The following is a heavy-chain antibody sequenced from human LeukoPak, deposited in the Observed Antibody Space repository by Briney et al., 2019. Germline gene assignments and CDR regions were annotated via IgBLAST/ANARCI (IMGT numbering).Heavy chain of an antibody. CDR2: IYYSGST. Sequence: PSETLSLTCTVSGGSISSSSYYWGWIRQPPGKGLEWIGSIYYSGSTYYNPSLKSRVTISVDTSKNQFSLKLSSVTAADTAVYYCARDPKLTYYYGSGSSGWFYWGQGTLVTVSS. V-gene: IGHV4-39*07. CDR3: ARDPKLTYYYGSGSSGWFY. D-gene: IGHD3-10*01. J-gene: IGHJ4*02. CDR1: GGSISSSSYY.